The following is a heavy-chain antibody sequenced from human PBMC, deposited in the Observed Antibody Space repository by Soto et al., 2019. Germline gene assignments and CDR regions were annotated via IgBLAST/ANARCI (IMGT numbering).Heavy chain of an antibody. CDR3: ARRTVNIRTFYSGLKTHCFDY. D-gene: IGHD6-19*01. V-gene: IGHV4-39*01. J-gene: IGHJ4*02. Sequence: SETLSLTCAVSGDSMSSSDYYWGWIRQPPGKGLEWIGSIYYSGSTYYNPSLQSRVAISVDTSKNQCSLELKSVTAADTAIYYCARRTVNIRTFYSGLKTHCFDYWGQGAPVTVSS. CDR1: GDSMSSSDYY. CDR2: IYYSGST.